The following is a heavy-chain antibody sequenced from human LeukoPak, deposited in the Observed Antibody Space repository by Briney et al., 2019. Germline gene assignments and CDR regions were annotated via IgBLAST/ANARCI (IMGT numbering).Heavy chain of an antibody. Sequence: PGGSLRLSCAASGFTFSSYSMNWVRQAPGKGLEWVSCISSSSSYIYYADSVKGRFTISRDNAKNLLYLQMNSLRAEDTAVYYCARYCSGGSCYHRDYYGMDVWGQGTTVTVSS. V-gene: IGHV3-21*01. J-gene: IGHJ6*02. CDR2: ISSSSSYI. D-gene: IGHD2-15*01. CDR1: GFTFSSYS. CDR3: ARYCSGGSCYHRDYYGMDV.